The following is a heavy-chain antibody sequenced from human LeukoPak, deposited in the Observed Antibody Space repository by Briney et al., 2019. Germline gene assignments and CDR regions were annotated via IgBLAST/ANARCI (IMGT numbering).Heavy chain of an antibody. CDR3: ARDRFSRSSSSPFDY. V-gene: IGHV3-21*01. Sequence: GGSLRLSCAASGFTFSSYSMNWVRQAPGKGLEWVSSISSSSSYIYYADSVKGRFTISRDNAKNSLYLQMNSLRAEDTAVYYCARDRFSRSSSSPFDYWGQGTLVTVSS. J-gene: IGHJ4*02. CDR2: ISSSSSYI. D-gene: IGHD6-6*01. CDR1: GFTFSSYS.